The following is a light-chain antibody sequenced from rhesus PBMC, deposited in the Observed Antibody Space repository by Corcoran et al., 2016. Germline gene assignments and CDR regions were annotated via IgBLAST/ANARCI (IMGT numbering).Light chain of an antibody. CDR3: LQDIQLPLT. CDR1: QSLLHSNGYTY. Sequence: DIVMTQTPLSLPVTPGEPASISCRSSQSLLHSNGYTYLFWYLQKPGQSPQLLSYLGSNRASGDPDRFSGSGSDTDFTMKISRVEAEDVGVYYCLQDIQLPLTFGGGTKVELK. J-gene: IGKJ4*01. CDR2: LGS. V-gene: IGKV2-78*01.